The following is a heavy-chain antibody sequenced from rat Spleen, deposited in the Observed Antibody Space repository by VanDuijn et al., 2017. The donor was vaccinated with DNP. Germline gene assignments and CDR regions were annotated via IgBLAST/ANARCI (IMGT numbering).Heavy chain of an antibody. CDR2: ITYDGGST. CDR3: ARPMDYYSGGFAY. Sequence: EVQLVESGGGLVQPGRSLKLSCAASGFAFSDYYMAWVRQAPAKTLEWVAYITYDGGSTYYEDSVKGRFTISRDNAKSTLYLQMNSLRSEDMATYYCARPMDYYSGGFAYWGQGTLVTVSS. J-gene: IGHJ3*01. V-gene: IGHV5-22*01. D-gene: IGHD1-1*01. CDR1: GFAFSDYY.